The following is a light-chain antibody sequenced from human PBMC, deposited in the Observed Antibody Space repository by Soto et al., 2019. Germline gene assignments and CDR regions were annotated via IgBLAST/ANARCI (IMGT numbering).Light chain of an antibody. CDR1: SSNIGTNT. CDR3: EAWDGSLNVVL. J-gene: IGLJ2*01. Sequence: QSVLTQPPSASGTPGQRVTISCSGSSSNIGTNTVNWYQHLPGSAPKLLIYRNNQRPSGVPDLFSGSKSGTSASLAISGLQPDDEDDYYCEAWDGSLNVVLFGGGTKLTVL. V-gene: IGLV1-44*01. CDR2: RNN.